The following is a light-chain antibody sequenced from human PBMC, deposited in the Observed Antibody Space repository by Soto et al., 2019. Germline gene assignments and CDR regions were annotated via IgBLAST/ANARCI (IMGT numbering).Light chain of an antibody. Sequence: EILLTQSPGTLSLSPGERATLSCRASQNVRSNYLAWYQHKPGQAPRLLIYGASSRATGVPERSSGSGSGTDFTLTISRLEPEDFAVYYCQLYGSSPKFTFGPGTKVDIK. V-gene: IGKV3-20*01. CDR2: GAS. J-gene: IGKJ3*01. CDR3: QLYGSSPKFT. CDR1: QNVRSNY.